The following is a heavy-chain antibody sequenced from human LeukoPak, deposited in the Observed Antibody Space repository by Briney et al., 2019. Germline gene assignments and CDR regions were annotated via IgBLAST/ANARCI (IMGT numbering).Heavy chain of an antibody. CDR3: ARGGLVLVPVAILGFDY. CDR2: LNPSGRKT. J-gene: IGHJ4*02. Sequence: GASVKVSCKASGYTFTSYYIHWVRQAPGQGLEWMGILNPSGRKTNYAQKFQGRVSMTRDTSTSTVYMELSGLRSEDTAVYYCARGGLVLVPVAILGFDYWGQGTLVTVAS. D-gene: IGHD2-8*02. CDR1: GYTFTSYY. V-gene: IGHV1-46*01.